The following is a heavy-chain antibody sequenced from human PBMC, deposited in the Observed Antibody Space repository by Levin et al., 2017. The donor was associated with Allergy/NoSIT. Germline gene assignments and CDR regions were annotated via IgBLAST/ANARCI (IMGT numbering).Heavy chain of an antibody. Sequence: GGSLRLSCAGSGFTFSSYGMHWVRQAPGKGLEYVSGISSNGAGTNFATSVKGRFTISRDNSKNTLYLQMGSLRVEDMAVYYCARGSGGLPDYYPFDYWGQGTLVTVSS. CDR1: GFTFSSYG. CDR3: ARGSGGLPDYYPFDY. J-gene: IGHJ4*02. D-gene: IGHD3-9*01. V-gene: IGHV3-64*01. CDR2: ISSNGAGT.